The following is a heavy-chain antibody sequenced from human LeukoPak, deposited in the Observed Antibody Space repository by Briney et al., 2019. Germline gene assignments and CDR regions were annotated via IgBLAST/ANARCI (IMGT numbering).Heavy chain of an antibody. J-gene: IGHJ4*02. Sequence: SVKVSCKASGGTFSSYAISWVRQAPGQGLEWMGGIIPIFGTANYAQKFQGRVTITADESTSAAYMELSSLRSEDTAVYYCAKDADYYDSSYLGYWGQGTLVTVSS. CDR2: IIPIFGTA. D-gene: IGHD3-22*01. V-gene: IGHV1-69*13. CDR1: GGTFSSYA. CDR3: AKDADYYDSSYLGY.